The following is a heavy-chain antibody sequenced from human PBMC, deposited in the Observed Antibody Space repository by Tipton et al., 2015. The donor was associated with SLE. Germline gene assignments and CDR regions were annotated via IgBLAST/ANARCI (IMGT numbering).Heavy chain of an antibody. CDR3: ARIDGAYDQFCLDY. V-gene: IGHV4-59*11. CDR2: IYFAGSS. J-gene: IGHJ4*02. CDR1: GDSISSHF. Sequence: TLSLTCTVSGDSISSHFWTWIRQPPGKGLEWIGDIYFAGSSKYNPSLRGRVTISVDTSKNQVSLNLTSLTAADAAVYYCARIDGAYDQFCLDYWGQGILVTVSS. D-gene: IGHD4-17*01.